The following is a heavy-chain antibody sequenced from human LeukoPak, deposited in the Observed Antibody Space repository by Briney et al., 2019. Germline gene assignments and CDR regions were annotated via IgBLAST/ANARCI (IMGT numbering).Heavy chain of an antibody. CDR3: AKDWGSSDWYNWFDP. V-gene: IGHV3-74*01. CDR1: GFSFSGHW. Sequence: GGSLRLSCAASGFSFSGHWMHWARQLPGKGLVWVSRISPTGSTTSYADSVKGRLTISRDNSKNTLYLQMNSLGVEDTAVYYCAKDWGSSDWYNWFDPWGQGTLVTVSS. CDR2: ISPTGSTT. J-gene: IGHJ5*02. D-gene: IGHD6-19*01.